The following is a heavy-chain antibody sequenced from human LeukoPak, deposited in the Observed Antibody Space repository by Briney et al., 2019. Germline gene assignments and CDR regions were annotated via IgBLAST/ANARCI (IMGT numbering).Heavy chain of an antibody. V-gene: IGHV3-23*01. Sequence: PGGSLSLSCAASGFTFRGYAMSWVRQAPGKGLEWVSAISGSGGVTYYADSVKGRFTVSRDNSKNTLYLQMHSLRAEDTAVYYCARDPCDMLTFGGPRWAQEPRVTVSS. CDR2: ISGSGGVT. CDR3: ARDPCDMLTFGGPR. D-gene: IGHD3-16*01. CDR1: GFTFRGYA. J-gene: IGHJ4*02.